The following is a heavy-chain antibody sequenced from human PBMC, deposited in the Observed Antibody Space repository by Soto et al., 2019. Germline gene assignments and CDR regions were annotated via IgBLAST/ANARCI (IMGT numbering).Heavy chain of an antibody. D-gene: IGHD6-19*01. Sequence: SETLSLTCIVSGADINTYSWTWIRQPAGKGLEWIGRIYTSVSINYNPSLRGRVTLSVDTSTNQVSLKLASVTAADTAVYYCARDREAGYNFYYGMDVWGQGTTVTVSS. CDR1: GADINTYS. J-gene: IGHJ6*02. V-gene: IGHV4-4*07. CDR2: IYTSVSI. CDR3: ARDREAGYNFYYGMDV.